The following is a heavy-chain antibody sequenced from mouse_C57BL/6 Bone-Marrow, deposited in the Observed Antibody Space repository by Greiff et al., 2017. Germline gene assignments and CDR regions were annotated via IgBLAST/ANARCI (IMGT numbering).Heavy chain of an antibody. J-gene: IGHJ4*01. V-gene: IGHV1-55*01. CDR2: IYPGSGST. CDR3: ARFLRPRYAMDY. CDR1: GYTFTSYW. Sequence: QVQLQQPGAELVKPGASVKMSCKASGYTFTSYWITWVKQRPGQGLEWIGDIYPGSGSTNYNEKFKSKATLTVDTSSSTAYMQLGSLTSEDSAVYYCARFLRPRYAMDYWGQGTSVTVSS. D-gene: IGHD1-1*01.